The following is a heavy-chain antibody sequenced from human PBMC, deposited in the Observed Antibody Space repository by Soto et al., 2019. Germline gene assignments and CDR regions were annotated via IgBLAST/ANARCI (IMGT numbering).Heavy chain of an antibody. Sequence: EVQLVETGGGLIQPGGSLRLSCEVSGFIVSNNYITWIRQAPGKGLEWVSIIYASDSTFYADSVKGRFTISRDNSKNTVYLHLNSLRAEDTAMYYCATPVTRLIAFDLWGQGTMVTVSS. J-gene: IGHJ3*01. CDR2: IYASDST. CDR1: GFIVSNNY. V-gene: IGHV3-53*02. D-gene: IGHD4-17*01. CDR3: ATPVTRLIAFDL.